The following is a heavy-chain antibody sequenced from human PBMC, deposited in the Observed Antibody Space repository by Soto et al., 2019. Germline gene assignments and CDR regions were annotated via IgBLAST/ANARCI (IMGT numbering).Heavy chain of an antibody. J-gene: IGHJ4*02. CDR3: AKNLPYYYGSGSYYKGNY. CDR1: GFTFSSYV. CDR2: ISGSGGST. Sequence: GGSLRLSCAASGFTFSSYVMSWVRQAPGKGLEWVSTISGSGGSTYYADSVKGRFTISRDNSENTLYLQMNSLRAEDTAVYYCAKNLPYYYGSGSYYKGNYWGQGTLVTVSS. V-gene: IGHV3-23*01. D-gene: IGHD3-10*01.